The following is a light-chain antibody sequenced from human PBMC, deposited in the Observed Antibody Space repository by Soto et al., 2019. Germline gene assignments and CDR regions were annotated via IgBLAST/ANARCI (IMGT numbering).Light chain of an antibody. J-gene: IGKJ1*01. V-gene: IGKV3D-15*01. CDR1: QSVGKY. CDR3: QQYNNWPPWT. CDR2: DAL. Sequence: EIVMTQSPATLSLSPGERATLSCRASQSVGKYLVWYQQKPGQAPRLLIFDALTRLTGVPARFSGSGSGTEFTLTISSLQSEDFAVYYCQQYNNWPPWTFGQGTKV.